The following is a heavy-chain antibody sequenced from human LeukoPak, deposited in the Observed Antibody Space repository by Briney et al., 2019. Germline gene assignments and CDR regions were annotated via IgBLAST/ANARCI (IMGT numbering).Heavy chain of an antibody. CDR2: IYYSGST. CDR3: ASTPDYYDSSGHFDY. CDR1: GGSISSYY. J-gene: IGHJ4*02. V-gene: IGHV4-59*01. Sequence: KPSETLSLTCTVSGGSISSYYWSWIRQPPGKGLEWIGYIYYSGSTNYNPSLKSRVTISVDTSKNPFSLKLSSVTAADTAVYYCASTPDYYDSSGHFDYWGQGTLVTVSS. D-gene: IGHD3-22*01.